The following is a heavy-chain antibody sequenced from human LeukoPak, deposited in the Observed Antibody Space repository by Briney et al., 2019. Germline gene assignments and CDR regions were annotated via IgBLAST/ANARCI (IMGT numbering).Heavy chain of an antibody. CDR1: GFTFDDYG. V-gene: IGHV3-20*04. CDR2: INWNGGST. Sequence: GGSLRLSCATSGFTFDDYGMSWVRQAPGKGLEWVSGINWNGGSTGYADSVKGRFTISRDNAKNSLYLQMNSLRAEHTALYYCARSVAAGRDYWGQGTLVTVSS. J-gene: IGHJ4*02. CDR3: ARSVAAGRDY. D-gene: IGHD2-15*01.